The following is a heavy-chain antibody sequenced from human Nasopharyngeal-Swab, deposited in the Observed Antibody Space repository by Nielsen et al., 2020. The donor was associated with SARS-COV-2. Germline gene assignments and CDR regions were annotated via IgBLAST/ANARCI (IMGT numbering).Heavy chain of an antibody. D-gene: IGHD3-3*01. V-gene: IGHV4-39*02. Sequence: SETLSLTCTVSGGSISSSSYYWGWIRQPPGKGLEWIGSIYYSGSTYYNPSLKSRVTISVDTSKNQFSLKLSSVTAADTAVYYRAREIITIFGVVIPNWFDPWGQGTLVTVSS. CDR3: AREIITIFGVVIPNWFDP. CDR1: GGSISSSSYY. CDR2: IYYSGST. J-gene: IGHJ5*02.